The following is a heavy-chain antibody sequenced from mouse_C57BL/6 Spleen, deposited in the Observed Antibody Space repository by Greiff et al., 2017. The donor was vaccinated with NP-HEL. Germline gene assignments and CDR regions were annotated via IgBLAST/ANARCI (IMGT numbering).Heavy chain of an antibody. Sequence: VQLQQSGAELVRPGPSVKMSCKASGYTFTNYWIGWAKQRPGHGLEWIGDIYPGGGYTNYNEKFKGKATLTADKSSSTAYMQVSSLTSEDSAIYYCARLTTTVVSYFDYWGQGTTLTVSS. CDR3: ARLTTTVVSYFDY. D-gene: IGHD1-1*01. CDR2: IYPGGGYT. J-gene: IGHJ2*01. V-gene: IGHV1-63*01. CDR1: GYTFTNYW.